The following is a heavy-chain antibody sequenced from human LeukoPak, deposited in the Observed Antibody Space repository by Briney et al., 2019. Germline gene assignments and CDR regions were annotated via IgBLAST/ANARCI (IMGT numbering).Heavy chain of an antibody. V-gene: IGHV3-21*01. J-gene: IGHJ4*02. CDR3: ANTILTGAL. CDR2: ISSSSSHI. CDR1: GFTLSSYS. Sequence: GGSLRLSCAVSGFTLSSYSMNWVRQAPGRGLEWVSSISSSSSHIYYADSVKGRFTISRDNAKNSLYLQMNSLRAEDTAVYYCANTILTGALWGQGTLVTVSS. D-gene: IGHD2-2*02.